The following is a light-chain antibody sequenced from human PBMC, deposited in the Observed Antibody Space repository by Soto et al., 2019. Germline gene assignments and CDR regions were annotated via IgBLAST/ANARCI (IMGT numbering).Light chain of an antibody. CDR1: QSVSGN. CDR2: GAS. J-gene: IGKJ5*01. CDR3: QQYNNCPPIT. Sequence: EIVMTQSPATLSVSPGERATLSCRASQSVSGNLAWYQQIPGQAPRLLIYGASTRATGIPARFSGSGSGTAFTLTISSLQSEDFAVYYWQQYNNCPPITFGQDTRLESK. V-gene: IGKV3-15*01.